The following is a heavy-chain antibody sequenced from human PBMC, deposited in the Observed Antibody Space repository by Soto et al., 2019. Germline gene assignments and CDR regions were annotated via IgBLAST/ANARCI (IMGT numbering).Heavy chain of an antibody. CDR3: ARRDCSSTSCYTFYYYYGMDV. CDR2: IYPGDSDT. V-gene: IGHV5-51*01. Sequence: PGESLKISCKGSGYSFTSYWIGWGRQMPGKGLEWMGIIYPGDSDTRYSPSFQGHVTISADKSISTAYLQWSSLKASDTAMYYCARRDCSSTSCYTFYYYYGMDVWGQGTTVTVSS. CDR1: GYSFTSYW. D-gene: IGHD2-2*02. J-gene: IGHJ6*02.